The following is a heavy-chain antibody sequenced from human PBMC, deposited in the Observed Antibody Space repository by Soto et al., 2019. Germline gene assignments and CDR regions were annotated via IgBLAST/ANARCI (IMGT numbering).Heavy chain of an antibody. CDR3: ARHKDTSSRYLLPDF. Sequence: QLQLQESGPGLVKPSETLSLTCTVSGGSISSRSYYWGWIRQPPGKGLEWIGSIYYSGNAYYNPSLKSRVAVSVDTSKNQFSLKVTSGTATDTAVYYCARHKDTSSRYLLPDFWGQGTLVTVSS. V-gene: IGHV4-39*01. D-gene: IGHD6-13*01. CDR1: GGSISSRSYY. CDR2: IYYSGNA. J-gene: IGHJ4*02.